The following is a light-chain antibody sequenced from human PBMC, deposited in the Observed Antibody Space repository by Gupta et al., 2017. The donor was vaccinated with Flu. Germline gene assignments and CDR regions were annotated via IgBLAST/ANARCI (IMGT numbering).Light chain of an antibody. CDR3: SSYTSNDTIV. CDR1: SSDVGPYDY. J-gene: IGLJ1*01. CDR2: EVT. V-gene: IGLV2-14*01. Sequence: HSALTQPASVSGSPVQSLTIPCTGTSSDVGPYDYVSWYQQHPGKVHKLLIFEVTHRPSGISTRFSGSKSGNTASLTISGLQTEDEADYYCSSYTSNDTIVFGDGTKVTVL.